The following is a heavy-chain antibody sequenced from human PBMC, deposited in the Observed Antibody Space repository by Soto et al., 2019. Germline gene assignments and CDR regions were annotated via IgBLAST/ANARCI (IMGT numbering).Heavy chain of an antibody. CDR1: VGSINNRTYY. D-gene: IGHD3-22*01. Sequence: SETLSLTCSVSVGSINNRTYYWGWVRQPPGKGLEWIGSISYSGRTYDNPSLKSRVTISSDTSNNLFSLKLSSVTAADPAVYYCARQQYYDSRGLFEYWGQGTLVTVSS. CDR2: ISYSGRT. CDR3: ARQQYYDSRGLFEY. V-gene: IGHV4-39*01. J-gene: IGHJ4*02.